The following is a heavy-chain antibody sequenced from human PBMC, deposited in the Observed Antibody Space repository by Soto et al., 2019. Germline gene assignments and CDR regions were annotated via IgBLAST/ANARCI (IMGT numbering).Heavy chain of an antibody. CDR2: IIPIVGIP. Sequence: QVQLVQSGAEVKKPGSSVKVSCKASGGTFSSDTISWVRQAPGQGLEWMGRIIPIVGIPNYAQQFQGRVTITADKSTSTVYMELSSLRSEDTAVYYCARPDYGDYWFFDLWGRGTLVTVSS. CDR1: GGTFSSDT. V-gene: IGHV1-69*02. J-gene: IGHJ2*01. CDR3: ARPDYGDYWFFDL. D-gene: IGHD4-17*01.